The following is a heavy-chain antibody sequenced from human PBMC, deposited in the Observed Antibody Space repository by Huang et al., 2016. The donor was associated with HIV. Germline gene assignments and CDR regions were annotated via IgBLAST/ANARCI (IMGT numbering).Heavy chain of an antibody. Sequence: QVQLVQSGAEVKNPGASVRVSCKASGYTFTDSNNHWVRQATGQGLEWMGWINPKRVGTIYAQRCQGRITMTRDTTISTVHMDLRRIQSDDTAVYFCARDWSFGSSTSPADWGQGTLVTVSS. CDR2: INPKRVGT. V-gene: IGHV1-2*02. J-gene: IGHJ4*02. CDR3: ARDWSFGSSTSPAD. D-gene: IGHD6-6*01. CDR1: GYTFTDSN.